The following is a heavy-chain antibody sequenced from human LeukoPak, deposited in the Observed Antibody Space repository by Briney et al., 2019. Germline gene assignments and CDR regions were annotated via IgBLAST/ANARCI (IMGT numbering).Heavy chain of an antibody. J-gene: IGHJ3*02. CDR2: IYHSGSP. CDR3: ARPRTIGTAYDAFDI. V-gene: IGHV4-38-2*01. D-gene: IGHD1-1*01. Sequence: SETLSLTCAVSGYSISSGYYWGWIRQPPGKGLEWIGSIYHSGSPYYNPSLKSRVTISVDTSKNQLSLKLSSVTAADTAMHYCARPRTIGTAYDAFDIWGQGTMVTVSS. CDR1: GYSISSGYY.